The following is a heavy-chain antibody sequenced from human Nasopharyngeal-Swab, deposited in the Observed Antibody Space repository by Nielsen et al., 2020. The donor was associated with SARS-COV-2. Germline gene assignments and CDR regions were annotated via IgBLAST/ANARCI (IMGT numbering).Heavy chain of an antibody. D-gene: IGHD3-10*01. Sequence: GESLKISCAASGFTFSSYSMNWVRQAPGKGLEWVSSISSSSSYIYYADSVKGRFTISRDNAKNSLYLQMNSLRAEDTAVYYCARVRGPMDHDAFDIWGQGTMVTVSS. CDR3: ARVRGPMDHDAFDI. CDR1: GFTFSSYS. V-gene: IGHV3-21*01. CDR2: ISSSSSYI. J-gene: IGHJ3*02.